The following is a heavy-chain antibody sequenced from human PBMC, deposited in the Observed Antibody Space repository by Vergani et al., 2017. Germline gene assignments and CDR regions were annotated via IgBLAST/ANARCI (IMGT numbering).Heavy chain of an antibody. D-gene: IGHD3-10*01. CDR2: ISSSSAYI. J-gene: IGHJ6*02. Sequence: EVQLLESGGGLAQPGGSLRLSCAASGFTFRNYAMTWVRQAPGKGLEWVASISSSSAYIDYVDSIKGRFTISRDNAKRSVFLQMNSLRAEDTAVYYCARTGEWMRSNNGPPDYVFALDVWGQGTTVIVSS. CDR1: GFTFRNYA. V-gene: IGHV3-21*01. CDR3: ARTGEWMRSNNGPPDYVFALDV.